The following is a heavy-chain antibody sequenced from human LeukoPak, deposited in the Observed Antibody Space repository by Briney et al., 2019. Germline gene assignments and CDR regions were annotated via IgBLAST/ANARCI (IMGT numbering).Heavy chain of an antibody. V-gene: IGHV4-4*02. CDR3: ARASVGATPFDY. CDR2: IYHSGGT. Sequence: PSETLSLTCAVSGGSISSSNWWSWVRQPPGKGLEWVGEIYHSGGTNYNPSLKSRVTISVDKSKNQFSLKLSSVTAADTAVYYCARASVGATPFDYWGQGTLVTVSS. CDR1: GGSISSSNW. J-gene: IGHJ4*02. D-gene: IGHD1-26*01.